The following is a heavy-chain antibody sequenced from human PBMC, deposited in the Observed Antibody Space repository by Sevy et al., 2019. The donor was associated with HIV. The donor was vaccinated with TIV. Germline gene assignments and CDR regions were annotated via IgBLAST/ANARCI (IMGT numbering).Heavy chain of an antibody. CDR2: IRSKGNSYAT. CDR3: TRGGASDSSSWYDYFDY. CDR1: GFTFSGSA. V-gene: IGHV3-73*01. J-gene: IGHJ4*02. Sequence: GGSLRLSCAASGFTFSGSAMQWVRQASGKGLEWVGRIRSKGNSYATAYAASVKGGLTISSDDSKNTVYLQMNSLKTEDTAVYYCTRGGASDSSSWYDYFDYWGQGTLVTVSS. D-gene: IGHD6-13*01.